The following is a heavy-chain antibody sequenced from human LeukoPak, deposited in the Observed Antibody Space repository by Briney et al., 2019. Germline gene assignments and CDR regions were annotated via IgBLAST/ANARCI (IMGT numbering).Heavy chain of an antibody. D-gene: IGHD2-2*01. CDR2: ISSSGSTI. Sequence: GGSLRLSCAASGLTFSSYEMNWVRQAPGKGLEWVSYISSSGSTIYYADSVKGRFTISRDNAKNSLYLQMNSLRAEDTAVYYCAREYCSSTSCYPMDYWGQGTLVTVSS. V-gene: IGHV3-48*03. J-gene: IGHJ4*02. CDR1: GLTFSSYE. CDR3: AREYCSSTSCYPMDY.